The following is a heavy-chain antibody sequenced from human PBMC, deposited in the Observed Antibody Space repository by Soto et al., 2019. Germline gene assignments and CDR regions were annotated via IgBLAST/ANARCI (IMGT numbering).Heavy chain of an antibody. Sequence: PSETLSLTCTVSGGSINSYYWNWIRQPPGKGLEWIGYIYYSGSTNYNPSLKSRVSISVDTSKKQFSLKLSSVTAADTAVYYCARGWKQWLPLYFDYWGQGTLVTVSS. D-gene: IGHD6-19*01. CDR3: ARGWKQWLPLYFDY. CDR2: IYYSGST. J-gene: IGHJ4*02. CDR1: GGSINSYY. V-gene: IGHV4-59*01.